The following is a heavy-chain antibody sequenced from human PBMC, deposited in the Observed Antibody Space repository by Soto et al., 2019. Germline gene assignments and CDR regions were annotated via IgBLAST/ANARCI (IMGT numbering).Heavy chain of an antibody. Sequence: PGGSLRLSCAASGFTFSDYYMSWIRQAPGKGLEWVSYISSSGSTIYYADSVKGRFTISRDNAKNSLYLQMNSLRAEDTAVYYCARVEYYYDSSGSHLFDYWGQGTLVTVYS. CDR1: GFTFSDYY. V-gene: IGHV3-11*01. CDR2: ISSSGSTI. CDR3: ARVEYYYDSSGSHLFDY. D-gene: IGHD3-22*01. J-gene: IGHJ4*02.